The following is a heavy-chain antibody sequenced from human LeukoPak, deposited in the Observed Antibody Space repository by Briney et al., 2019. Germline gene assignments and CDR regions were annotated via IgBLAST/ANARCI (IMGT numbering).Heavy chain of an antibody. J-gene: IGHJ3*02. D-gene: IGHD1-26*01. CDR1: GFTFDDYA. CDR2: ISWNSGSI. CDR3: AKDGSGSNPGAFDI. V-gene: IGHV3-9*03. Sequence: QPGRSLRLSCAASGFTFDDYAMHGVRQAPGKGLEWVSGISWNSGSIGYADSVKGRFTISRDNAKNSLYLQMNSLRAEDMALYYCAKDGSGSNPGAFDIWGQGTMVTVSS.